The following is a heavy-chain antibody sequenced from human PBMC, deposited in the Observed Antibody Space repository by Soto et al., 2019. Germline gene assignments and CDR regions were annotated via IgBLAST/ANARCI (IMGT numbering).Heavy chain of an antibody. CDR1: GYAISSGFY. J-gene: IGHJ4*02. CDR2: IYFTGTT. Sequence: ETLSLTCDVSGYAISSGFYWAWIRQPPGKRLEWIGNIYFTGTTSYNPSLKTRVTMSVDTSKNQFSLRLSSVTAADTAVFYCARVRRIGMSGSPGDSWGQGTQVTVSS. CDR3: ARVRRIGMSGSPGDS. D-gene: IGHD3-10*01. V-gene: IGHV4-38-2*01.